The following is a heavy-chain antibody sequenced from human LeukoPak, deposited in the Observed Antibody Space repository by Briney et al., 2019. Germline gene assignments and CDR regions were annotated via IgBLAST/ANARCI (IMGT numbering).Heavy chain of an antibody. CDR2: ISTSGFNT. D-gene: IGHD6-13*01. V-gene: IGHV3-23*01. J-gene: IGHJ3*02. CDR3: AKDGGWGLSTWYSGFDI. Sequence: LSLTCAVLSGSFNNYYWSWIRQPPGKGLEWVSVISTSGFNTYYADSVKGRFTISRDNSKTTLFLQMNSLRAEDSAVYYCAKDGGWGLSTWYSGFDIWGQGTMVTVSS. CDR1: SGSFNNYY.